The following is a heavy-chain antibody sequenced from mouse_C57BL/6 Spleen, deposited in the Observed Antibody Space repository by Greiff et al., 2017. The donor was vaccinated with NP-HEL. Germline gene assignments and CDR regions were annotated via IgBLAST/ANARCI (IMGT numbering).Heavy chain of an antibody. V-gene: IGHV5-17*01. D-gene: IGHD2-4*01. CDR3: ARDYDYYFDY. J-gene: IGHJ2*01. Sequence: EVKLMESGGGLVKPGGSLKLSCAASGFTFSDYGMHWVRQAPEKGLEWVAYISSGSSTIYYADTVKGRFTIYRDNAKNTLYLQMTSLRSEDTAMYYCARDYDYYFDYWGQGTTLTVSS. CDR2: ISSGSSTI. CDR1: GFTFSDYG.